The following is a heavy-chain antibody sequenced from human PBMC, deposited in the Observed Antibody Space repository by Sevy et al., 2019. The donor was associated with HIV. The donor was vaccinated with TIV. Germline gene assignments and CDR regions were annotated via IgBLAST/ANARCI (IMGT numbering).Heavy chain of an antibody. Sequence: GGSLRLSCAASGFTFSDSWMHWLRQAPGKGLEWVANINQDGNEKYHVDSVKGRFTISRDNAKNSLYLQMNSLRDDDTAVYYSATFSVGYWGQGTVVPVSS. V-gene: IGHV3-7*01. J-gene: IGHJ4*02. CDR3: ATFSVGY. CDR1: GFTFSDSW. D-gene: IGHD3-3*01. CDR2: INQDGNEK.